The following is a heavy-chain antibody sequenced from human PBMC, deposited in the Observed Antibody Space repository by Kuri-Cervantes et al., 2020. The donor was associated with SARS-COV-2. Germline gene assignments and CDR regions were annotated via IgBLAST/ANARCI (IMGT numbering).Heavy chain of an antibody. CDR1: GFTVSSNY. CDR3: ARGAGISGWFD. CDR2: IYSGGST. J-gene: IGHJ4*02. V-gene: IGHV3-53*01. D-gene: IGHD6-19*01. Sequence: GESLKISCAASGFTVSSNYMSWVRQAPGKGLEWVPVIYSGGSTYYADSVKGRFTISRDNSKNTLYLQMNSLRAEDTAVYYCARGAGISGWFDWGQGTLVTVSS.